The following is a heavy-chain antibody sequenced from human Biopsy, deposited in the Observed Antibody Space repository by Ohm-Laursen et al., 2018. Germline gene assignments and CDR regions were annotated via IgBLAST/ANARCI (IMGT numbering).Heavy chain of an antibody. J-gene: IGHJ5*02. CDR2: ISGSGGST. Sequence: SLRLSCAASVFTFSSHVMSWVCQAPGKGLEWVSAISGSGGSTHYAGSVKARFTIPRVNSKNTLFLQIKSQRAEDTAIYYCGRRPFFDYWSAYYVDHWGQGALVTVSS. V-gene: IGHV3-23*01. CDR3: GRRPFFDYWSAYYVDH. D-gene: IGHD3-3*01. CDR1: VFTFSSHV.